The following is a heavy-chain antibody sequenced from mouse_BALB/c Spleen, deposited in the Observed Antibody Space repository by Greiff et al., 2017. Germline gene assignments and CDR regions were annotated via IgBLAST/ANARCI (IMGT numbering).Heavy chain of an antibody. CDR2: ISGGGSYT. CDR3: ATIYGGFAY. V-gene: IGHV5-6*01. CDR1: GFTFSSYG. D-gene: IGHD1-1*01. J-gene: IGHJ3*01. Sequence: EVKLMESGGDLVKPGGSLKLSCAASGFTFSSYGMSWVRQTPDKRLEWVATISGGGSYTYYPDSVKGRFTISRDNAKNTLYLQMSSLKSEDTAMYYCATIYGGFAYWGQGTLVTVSA.